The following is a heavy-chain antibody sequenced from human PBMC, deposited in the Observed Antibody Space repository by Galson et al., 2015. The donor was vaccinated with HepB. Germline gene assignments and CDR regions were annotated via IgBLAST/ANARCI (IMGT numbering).Heavy chain of an antibody. D-gene: IGHD3-3*01. Sequence: SVKVSCKASGYTFTSYGISWVRQAPGQGLEWMGWISAYNGNTNYAQKLQGRVTMTTDTSTSTAYMELRSLRSDDTAVYYCARGTIFGVVIIDYYGMDVWGQGTTVTVSS. J-gene: IGHJ6*02. CDR3: ARGTIFGVVIIDYYGMDV. CDR2: ISAYNGNT. CDR1: GYTFTSYG. V-gene: IGHV1-18*04.